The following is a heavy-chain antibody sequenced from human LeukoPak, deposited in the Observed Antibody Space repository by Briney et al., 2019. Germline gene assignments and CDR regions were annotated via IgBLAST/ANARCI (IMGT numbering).Heavy chain of an antibody. CDR1: GGSISSYY. D-gene: IGHD3-16*01. CDR2: IYTSGST. CDR3: AIQRWGSLTLDF. V-gene: IGHV4-4*07. J-gene: IGHJ4*02. Sequence: SETLSLTCTVSGGSISSYYWGWIRQPAGEGLEWIGRIYTSGSTNYNPSLESRVTMSVDTSKNQFSLKLSSVTAADTAVYYCAIQRWGSLTLDFWGQGTLVTVSS.